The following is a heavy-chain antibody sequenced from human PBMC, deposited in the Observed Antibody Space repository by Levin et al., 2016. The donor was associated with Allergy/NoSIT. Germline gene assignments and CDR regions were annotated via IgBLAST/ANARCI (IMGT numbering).Heavy chain of an antibody. Sequence: WIRQPPGKGLEWVSAISGSGGSTYYADSVKGRFTISRDNSKNTLYLQMNSLRAEDTAVYYCASFKLELEGNYFDYWGQGTLVTVSS. D-gene: IGHD1-7*01. V-gene: IGHV3-23*01. CDR2: ISGSGGST. J-gene: IGHJ4*02. CDR3: ASFKLELEGNYFDY.